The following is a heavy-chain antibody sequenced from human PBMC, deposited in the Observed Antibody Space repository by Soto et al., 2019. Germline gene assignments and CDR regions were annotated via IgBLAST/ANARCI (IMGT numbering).Heavy chain of an antibody. Sequence: HPGGSLRLSCAASGFTFSSYAMSWVRQAPGKGLEWVSAISGSGGSTYYADSVKGRFTISRDNSKNTLYLQMNSLRAEDTAVYYCAKSVAYYYDSSGYYDYWGQGTLVTVS. CDR1: GFTFSSYA. V-gene: IGHV3-23*01. J-gene: IGHJ4*02. CDR2: ISGSGGST. CDR3: AKSVAYYYDSSGYYDY. D-gene: IGHD3-22*01.